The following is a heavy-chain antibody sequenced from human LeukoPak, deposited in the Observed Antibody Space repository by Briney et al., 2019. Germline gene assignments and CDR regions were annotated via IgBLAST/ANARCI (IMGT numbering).Heavy chain of an antibody. CDR2: INPNSGGT. CDR3: AVPGPYTEYFQH. J-gene: IGHJ1*01. D-gene: IGHD3-10*01. CDR1: GYTFTGYY. V-gene: IGHV1-2*02. Sequence: ASVKVSCKASGYTFTGYYMHWVRQAPGQGLEWMGWINPNSGGTNYAQKFQGRVTMTRDTSISTAYMELTRLRSDDTAVYYCAVPGPYTEYFQHWGQGTLVTVSS.